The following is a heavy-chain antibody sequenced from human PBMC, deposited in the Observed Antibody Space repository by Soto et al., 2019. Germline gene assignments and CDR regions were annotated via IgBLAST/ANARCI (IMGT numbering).Heavy chain of an antibody. D-gene: IGHD4-17*01. CDR2: VYATGTT. CDR1: GGSISKFY. V-gene: IGHV4-4*07. J-gene: IGHJ5*02. CDR3: VRDGSKTLRDWFDP. Sequence: PSDTLSLTCSVSGGSISKFYWSWIRKTAGKGLEWMGRVYATGTTDYNPSLRSRVAMSVDISKKTFSLRLTSVTAADTGVYYCVRDGSKTLRDWFDPWGQGKLVTVSS.